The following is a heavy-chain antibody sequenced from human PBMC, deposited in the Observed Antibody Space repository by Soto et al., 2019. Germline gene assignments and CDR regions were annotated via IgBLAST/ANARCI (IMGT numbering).Heavy chain of an antibody. J-gene: IGHJ4*02. Sequence: SETLSLTCTVSGGSIDSGDYYWSWIRQPPGKGLEWIGYVYYSGTTNYNPFLKSRVTLSLDKSKNQFSLKMNSVTAADTAVYFCARDPGYCTNGVCPIFDFWGQGLLVT. CDR2: VYYSGTT. V-gene: IGHV4-61*08. CDR3: ARDPGYCTNGVCPIFDF. D-gene: IGHD2-8*01. CDR1: GGSIDSGDYY.